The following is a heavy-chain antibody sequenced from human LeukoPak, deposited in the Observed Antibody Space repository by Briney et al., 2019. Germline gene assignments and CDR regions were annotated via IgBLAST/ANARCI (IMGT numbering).Heavy chain of an antibody. V-gene: IGHV3-66*01. Sequence: GGSLRLSCAASGLTVSSNYMNWVRQAPGKGLEWVSVIYSGGSTYYADSVKGRFTISRDNSKNTLYLQMNSLRAEDTAVYYCAKAYSSGWYGYDYWGQGTLVTVSS. D-gene: IGHD6-19*01. CDR2: IYSGGST. CDR1: GLTVSSNY. J-gene: IGHJ4*02. CDR3: AKAYSSGWYGYDY.